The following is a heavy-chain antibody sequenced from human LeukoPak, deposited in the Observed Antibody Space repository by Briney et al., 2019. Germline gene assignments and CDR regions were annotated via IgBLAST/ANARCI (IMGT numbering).Heavy chain of an antibody. V-gene: IGHV3-15*01. D-gene: IGHD3-22*01. CDR2: ILSKTSGGTT. CDR1: GFSFAYAW. Sequence: PGGSLRLSCAASGFSFAYAWMTWVRQAPGKGLECVGRILSKTSGGTTEYAAPVKGRFTISRDDATDTVYLQMNSLKTEDTAVYYCVADISESSAYPFGYWGQGTTVTVSS. CDR3: VADISESSAYPFGY. J-gene: IGHJ4*02.